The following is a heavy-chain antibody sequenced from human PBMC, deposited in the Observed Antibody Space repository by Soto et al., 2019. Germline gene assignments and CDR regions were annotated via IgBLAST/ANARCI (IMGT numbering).Heavy chain of an antibody. J-gene: IGHJ3*02. CDR3: ANITPLGRTDAFDI. Sequence: EVQLVESGGGLVKPGGSLRLSCAASGFTFSNAWMSWVRQAPGKGLEWVGRIKSKTDGGTTDYAAPVKGRFTISRDDSKNTLYLQMNSLRAEDTAVYYCANITPLGRTDAFDIWGQGTMVTVSS. D-gene: IGHD3-10*01. V-gene: IGHV3-15*01. CDR1: GFTFSNAW. CDR2: IKSKTDGGTT.